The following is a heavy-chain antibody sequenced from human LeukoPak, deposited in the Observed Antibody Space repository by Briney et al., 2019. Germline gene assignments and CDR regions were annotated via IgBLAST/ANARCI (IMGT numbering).Heavy chain of an antibody. D-gene: IGHD6-13*01. CDR3: ARGGPGYSSTYNGFDP. Sequence: SSETLSLTCAVYGGSFSGYYWSWIRQTPGKGLEWIGEINHSGSTNYNPSLKSRVTISVDTSKNQFSLKLSSVTAADTAVYYCARGGPGYSSTYNGFDPWGQGTLVTVSS. CDR1: GGSFSGYY. CDR2: INHSGST. V-gene: IGHV4-34*01. J-gene: IGHJ5*02.